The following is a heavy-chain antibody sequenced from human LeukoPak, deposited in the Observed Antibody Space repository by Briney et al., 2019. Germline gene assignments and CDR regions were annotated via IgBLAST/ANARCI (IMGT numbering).Heavy chain of an antibody. CDR2: IWYDGSNK. CDR3: ARDGGHAAFDI. V-gene: IGHV3-33*01. Sequence: PGGSLRLSCAASGFTFSSYGMHWVRQAPGKGLEWVAVIWYDGSNKYYADSVKGRFTISRDNSKNTLYLQMNSLSAEDTAVYYCARDGGHAAFDIWGQGTMVTVSS. J-gene: IGHJ3*02. CDR1: GFTFSSYG. D-gene: IGHD3-16*01.